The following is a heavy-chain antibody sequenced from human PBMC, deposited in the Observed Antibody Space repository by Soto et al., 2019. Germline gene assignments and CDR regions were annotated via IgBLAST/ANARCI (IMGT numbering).Heavy chain of an antibody. Sequence: GGPVKVSCKASGYTFTSYYMHWVRQAPGQGLEWMGVINPSGGSTSYAQRFQGRVTMARDTSTSTVYMELSSLRSEDTAVYYCAASPSTWYFQHWGQGTLVTVSS. CDR1: GYTFTSYY. CDR2: INPSGGST. CDR3: AASPSTWYFQH. J-gene: IGHJ1*01. V-gene: IGHV1-46*03. D-gene: IGHD6-13*01.